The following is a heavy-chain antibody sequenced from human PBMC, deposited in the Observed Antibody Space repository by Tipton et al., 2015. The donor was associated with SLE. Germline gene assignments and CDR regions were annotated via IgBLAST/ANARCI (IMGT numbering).Heavy chain of an antibody. CDR1: GGSISSGGYY. J-gene: IGHJ6*03. CDR2: IYYSGST. V-gene: IGHV4-61*08. CDR3: ARDQSNDSYYYYYMDV. Sequence: TLSLTCTVSGGSISSGGYYWSWIRQHPGKGLEWIGYIYYSGSTNYNPSLKSRVTISVDTSKNQFSLKLSSVTAADTAVYYCARDQSNDSYYYYYMDVWGKGTTVTVSS. D-gene: IGHD1-1*01.